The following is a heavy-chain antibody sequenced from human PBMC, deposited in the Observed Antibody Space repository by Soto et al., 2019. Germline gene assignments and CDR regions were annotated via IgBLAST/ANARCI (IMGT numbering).Heavy chain of an antibody. J-gene: IGHJ6*02. CDR2: IDSDESST. CDR1: GFTFGSYW. V-gene: IGHV3-74*01. Sequence: GGSLRLSCAASGFTFGSYWMNWVSQAPGKGLVWVSRIDSDESSTTYADSVKGRFTTSRDNAKNTLYLQMSSLRVEDTAVYYCARGRPYGMDVWGQGTTVTVSS. CDR3: ARGRPYGMDV.